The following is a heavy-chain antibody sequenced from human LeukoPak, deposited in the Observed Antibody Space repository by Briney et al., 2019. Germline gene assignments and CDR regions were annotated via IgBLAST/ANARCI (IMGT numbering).Heavy chain of an antibody. J-gene: IGHJ4*02. Sequence: SETLSLTCIVSGGSISSSSYYWGWIRQAPGKGLEWIGTIYSSGSTYYNPSLKSRVIIIIDTTKNHFSLTLSSVTAADTAVYYCARDRYIAVAGIDYWGQGTLVTVSS. CDR1: GGSISSSSYY. D-gene: IGHD6-19*01. CDR3: ARDRYIAVAGIDY. V-gene: IGHV4-39*07. CDR2: IYSSGST.